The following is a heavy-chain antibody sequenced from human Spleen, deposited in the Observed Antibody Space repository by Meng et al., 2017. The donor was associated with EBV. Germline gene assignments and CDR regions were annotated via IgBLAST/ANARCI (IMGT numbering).Heavy chain of an antibody. V-gene: IGHV4-61*01. CDR1: GVSGNSGSYL. CDR2: IYHGGGT. D-gene: IGHD1/OR15-1a*01. CDR3: ARALWNKVDF. Sequence: QLQESGPEQQKLSETASLTGTGSGVSGNSGSYLWSWIRQPPGKELEWIGYIYHGGGTSYNPSLKSRVTISVDASKNEFSLKLFSVTAADTAVYYCARALWNKVDFWGQGTLVTVSS. J-gene: IGHJ4*02.